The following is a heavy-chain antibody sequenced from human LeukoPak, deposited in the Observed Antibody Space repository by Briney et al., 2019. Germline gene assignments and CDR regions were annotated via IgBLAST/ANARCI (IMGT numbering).Heavy chain of an antibody. D-gene: IGHD3-3*01. Sequence: ASVNVSCKASGYTFTGYYMHWVRQAPGQGLEWMGWINPNSGGTNYAQKFQGRVTMTRDTSISTAYMELSRLRSDDTAVYYCARERAPLRFLECLLYPYFDYWGQGTLVTVSS. CDR1: GYTFTGYY. V-gene: IGHV1-2*02. CDR3: ARERAPLRFLECLLYPYFDY. CDR2: INPNSGGT. J-gene: IGHJ4*02.